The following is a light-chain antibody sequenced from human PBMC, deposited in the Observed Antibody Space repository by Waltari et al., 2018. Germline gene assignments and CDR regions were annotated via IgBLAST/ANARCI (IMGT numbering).Light chain of an antibody. CDR2: EDN. J-gene: IGLJ1*01. V-gene: IGLV2-23*01. CDR3: FSYAGSNSYV. CDR1: SSGVGSYNL. Sequence: QSALTQPASVSGSPGQSITISCAGTSSGVGSYNLVSWYQQHPGRAPKLIIYEDNKRPSGVSSRVSGSKSGNTASLTISGLQTEDEAEYYCFSYAGSNSYVFASGTKVTVL.